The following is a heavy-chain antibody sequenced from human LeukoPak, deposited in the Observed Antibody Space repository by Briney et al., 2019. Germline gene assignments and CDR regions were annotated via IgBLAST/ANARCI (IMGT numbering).Heavy chain of an antibody. D-gene: IGHD3-16*01. V-gene: IGHV3-74*01. CDR3: ASDPGYESWSPFWGGMDV. CDR1: GFTFSSSW. Sequence: GGSLRLSCAASGFTFSSSWMHWVRQAPGKGLVWVSRITRDGSSTTYADSVKGRFTTSRDNAKNTLYLQMDSLRDDDTDVYYCASDPGYESWSPFWGGMDVWGNGTTVIVSS. CDR2: ITRDGSST. J-gene: IGHJ6*04.